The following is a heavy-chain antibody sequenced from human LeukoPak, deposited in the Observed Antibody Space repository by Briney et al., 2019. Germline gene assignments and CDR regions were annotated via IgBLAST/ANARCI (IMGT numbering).Heavy chain of an antibody. CDR2: MNPNSGNT. D-gene: IGHD5-18*01. Sequence: GASVKVSSKASGYTFTSYDINWVRQATGQGLEWMGWMNPNSGNTGYAQKFQGRVTMTRNTSISTAYMELSSLRSEDTAVYYCARETWIQLWFARYYYYGMDVWGQGTTVTVSS. J-gene: IGHJ6*02. CDR1: GYTFTSYD. CDR3: ARETWIQLWFARYYYYGMDV. V-gene: IGHV1-8*01.